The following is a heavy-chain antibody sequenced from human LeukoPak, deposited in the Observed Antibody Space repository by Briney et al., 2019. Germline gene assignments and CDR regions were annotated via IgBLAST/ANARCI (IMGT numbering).Heavy chain of an antibody. CDR3: ASPYYDFWSGYYISTYYYGMDV. CDR1: GFTFSSYA. V-gene: IGHV3-30*04. Sequence: GRSLRLSCAASGFTFSSYAMHWVRQAPGKGLEWVAVISYDGSNKYYADSVKGRFTISRDNSKNTLYLQMNSLRAEDTAVYYCASPYYDFWSGYYISTYYYGMDVWGQGTTVTVSS. D-gene: IGHD3-3*01. CDR2: ISYDGSNK. J-gene: IGHJ6*02.